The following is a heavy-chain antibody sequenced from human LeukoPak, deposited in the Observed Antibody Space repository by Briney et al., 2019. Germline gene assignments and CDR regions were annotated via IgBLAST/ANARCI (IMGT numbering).Heavy chain of an antibody. CDR1: GGSVSSPAYY. J-gene: IGHJ5*02. CDR2: VYYSGTT. CDR3: SREYYYDSSGYRVLTGYNWFDP. Sequence: SDTLSLICTVSGGSVSSPAYYWGWVRQPPGKGLQWIGNVYYSGTTYYNPSLKSRVSMSVETCKNQLSLKLISVTAADTAVYYCSREYYYDSSGYRVLTGYNWFDPWGQGTLVTVSS. D-gene: IGHD3-22*01. V-gene: IGHV4-39*01.